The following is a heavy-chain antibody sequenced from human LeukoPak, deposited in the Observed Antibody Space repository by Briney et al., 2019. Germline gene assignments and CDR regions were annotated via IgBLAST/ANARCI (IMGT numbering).Heavy chain of an antibody. CDR3: AKVLRYFDEVDP. D-gene: IGHD3-9*01. CDR2: ISYDGSNK. CDR1: GFTFSSYA. V-gene: IGHV3-30-3*02. Sequence: PGGSLRLSCAASGFTFSSYAMHWVRQAPGKGLEWVAVISYDGSNKYYADSVKGRFTISRDNSKNTLYLQMNSLRAEDTAVYYCAKVLRYFDEVDPWGQGTLVTVSS. J-gene: IGHJ5*02.